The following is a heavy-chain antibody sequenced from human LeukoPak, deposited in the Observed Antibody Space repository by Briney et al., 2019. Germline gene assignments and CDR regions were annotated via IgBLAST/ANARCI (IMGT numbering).Heavy chain of an antibody. D-gene: IGHD3-16*01. CDR3: TTETF. V-gene: IGHV3-15*01. CDR2: IKSKTVGGTI. CDR1: GFTFGDYA. Sequence: GGSLRLSCTASGFTFGDYAMSWFRQAPGKGLEWVGRIKSKTVGGTIEYTTPVRGRFTISRDDSKNTFYVQMNSLKTEDTAVYYCTTETFWGQGTLVTVSS. J-gene: IGHJ4*02.